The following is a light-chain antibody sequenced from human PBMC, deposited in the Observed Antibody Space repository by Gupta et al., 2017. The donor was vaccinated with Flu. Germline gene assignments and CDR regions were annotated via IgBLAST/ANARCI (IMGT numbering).Light chain of an antibody. V-gene: IGKV3-11*01. J-gene: IGKJ3*01. CDR1: QNVSNY. CDR3: QRRSCWPNA. CDR2: DAS. Sequence: IVLTQSPATLSLSPGERATLSCRTSQNVSNYLAWYQQKPGQAPRLLIDDASSRATGVPASFSGSGSGTDCLLTISGLEAEDWAVYYCQRRSCWPNAFGHGTKVDIK.